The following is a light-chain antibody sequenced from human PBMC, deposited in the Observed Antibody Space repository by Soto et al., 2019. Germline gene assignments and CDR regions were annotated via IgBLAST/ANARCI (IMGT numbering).Light chain of an antibody. V-gene: IGKV3-15*01. CDR3: QQYNNWPPTWT. CDR1: QSVANN. Sequence: EIVMTQSPATLSVSPGESATLSCRASQSVANNLAWYQQKPGQAPRLLIYGASTRATGFPARSSGSGSGTEFTLTISSLQSEDFAVYYCQQYNNWPPTWTFGQGTKVDIK. CDR2: GAS. J-gene: IGKJ1*01.